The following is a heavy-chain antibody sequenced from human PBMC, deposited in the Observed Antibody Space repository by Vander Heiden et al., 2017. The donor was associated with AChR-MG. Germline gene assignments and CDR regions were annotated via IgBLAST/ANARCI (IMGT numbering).Heavy chain of an antibody. D-gene: IGHD1-7*01. Sequence: EVQLLESGGALVQTGGSLILSCAASGFTFSSNPLSWVLQAPGKGLEWASAISGSVGSTKYADSVKGRFTISRDNSKNTLYLQMNSLRAEDTAVYYCAKDRDGTGTTYDSWGQGTLVTVSS. V-gene: IGHV3-23*01. CDR3: AKDRDGTGTTYDS. CDR1: GFTFSSNP. J-gene: IGHJ4*02. CDR2: ISGSVGST.